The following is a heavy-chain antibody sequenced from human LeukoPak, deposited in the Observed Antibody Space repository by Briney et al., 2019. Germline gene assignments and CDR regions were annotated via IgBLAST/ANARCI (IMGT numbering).Heavy chain of an antibody. CDR1: GGSFSGYY. CDR3: ARHPIADAFDI. J-gene: IGHJ3*02. CDR2: IYYSGST. V-gene: IGHV4-34*01. Sequence: SETLSLTCAVYGGSFSGYYWSWIRQPPGKGLEWIGSIYYSGSTYYNPSLKSRVTISVDTSKNQFSLKLSSVTAADTAVYYCARHPIADAFDIWGQGTMVTVSS.